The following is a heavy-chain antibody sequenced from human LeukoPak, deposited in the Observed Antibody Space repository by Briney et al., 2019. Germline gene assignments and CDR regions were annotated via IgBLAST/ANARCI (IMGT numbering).Heavy chain of an antibody. J-gene: IGHJ4*02. CDR1: GLTVSSSY. Sequence: GGPLRLSCAASGLTVSSSYMSWVRQAPGKGLEWVSIIYNDGSTYYADSMKGRFTISRDNSKNTLCLQMNSLRAEDTAVYYCAKSGAMITRLWPHFDYWGQGTLVTVSS. V-gene: IGHV3-53*05. D-gene: IGHD3-16*01. CDR2: IYNDGST. CDR3: AKSGAMITRLWPHFDY.